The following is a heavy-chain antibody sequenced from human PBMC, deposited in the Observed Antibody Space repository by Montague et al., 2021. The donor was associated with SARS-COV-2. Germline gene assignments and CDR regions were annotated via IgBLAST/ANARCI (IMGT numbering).Heavy chain of an antibody. CDR3: AHVSRLGSYYWGHFDS. D-gene: IGHD3-10*01. J-gene: IGHJ4*02. Sequence: PALVKPTQTLTLTCNFSGFSLTTRAVGVGWIRQPPGKALEWLAVIYGDGDKRYSPYLRSRLTITKDTSANHVVLTMTNMDPVDKATYYCAHVSRLGSYYWGHFDSWGQGALVTVSS. CDR2: IYGDGDK. V-gene: IGHV2-5*02. CDR1: GFSLTTRAVG.